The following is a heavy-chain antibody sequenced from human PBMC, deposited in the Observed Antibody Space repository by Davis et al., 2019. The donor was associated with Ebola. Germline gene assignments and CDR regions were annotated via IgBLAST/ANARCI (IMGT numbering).Heavy chain of an antibody. CDR2: IFYSGST. D-gene: IGHD5-24*01. Sequence: MPSETLSLTCTVSGGSISSYYWSWIRQPPGKGLEWIGYIFYSGSTNYSPSLKRRITISVDTSKNQFSLNLSSVTAADTAMYYCARGPTRYYFDYWGQGTLVTVSS. V-gene: IGHV4-59*01. J-gene: IGHJ4*02. CDR1: GGSISSYY. CDR3: ARGPTRYYFDY.